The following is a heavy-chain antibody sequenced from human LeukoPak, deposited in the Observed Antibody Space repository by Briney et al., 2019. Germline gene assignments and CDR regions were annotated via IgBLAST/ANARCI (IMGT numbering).Heavy chain of an antibody. CDR2: ISSSGSSI. J-gene: IGHJ4*02. Sequence: PGGSLRLSCAASGFTFSSYEMNWVRQAPGKGLEWLSYISSSGSSIYYVGSVKGRFTISRDNAKNSLYLQMNSLRAEDTAVYFCARATPWLLPGYWGQGTLVTVSS. D-gene: IGHD3-22*01. CDR1: GFTFSSYE. V-gene: IGHV3-48*03. CDR3: ARATPWLLPGY.